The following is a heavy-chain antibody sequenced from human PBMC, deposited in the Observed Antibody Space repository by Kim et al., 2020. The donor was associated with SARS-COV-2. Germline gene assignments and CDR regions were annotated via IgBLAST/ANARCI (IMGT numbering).Heavy chain of an antibody. D-gene: IGHD5-12*01. CDR1: GGSFSGYY. V-gene: IGHV4-34*01. CDR2: INHSGST. CDR3: ASGRGRDGYNYFYYYCGMDF. J-gene: IGHJ6*02. Sequence: SETLSLTCAVYGGSFSGYYWSWIRQPPGKGLEWIGEINHSGSTNNNPYLKSQVTISVDTSKNQFSLTLSSVTAADTAVYYCASGRGRDGYNYFYYYCGMDFWGQGTTVTVSS.